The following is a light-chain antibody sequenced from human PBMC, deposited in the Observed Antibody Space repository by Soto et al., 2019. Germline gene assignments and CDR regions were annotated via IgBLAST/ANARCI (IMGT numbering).Light chain of an antibody. J-gene: IGKJ4*01. V-gene: IGKV3-15*01. Sequence: EIVMTQSPATLSVSPGEGATLPCRASQSVSSSLAWYQQKPGQAPRLLIYGASTRATGIPARFSASGSGTEFTLTISSLQSEDFAVYYCQQYDNWPLTFGAGTKVDIK. CDR2: GAS. CDR1: QSVSSS. CDR3: QQYDNWPLT.